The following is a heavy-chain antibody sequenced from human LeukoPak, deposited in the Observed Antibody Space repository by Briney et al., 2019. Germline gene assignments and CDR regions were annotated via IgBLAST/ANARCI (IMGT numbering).Heavy chain of an antibody. CDR2: ISYDGSNK. CDR3: ARDLPDSSGYPDAFDI. J-gene: IGHJ3*02. CDR1: GFTFSSYA. Sequence: GGSLRLSCAASGFTFSSYAMHWVRQAPGKGPEWVAVISYDGSNKYYADSVKGRFTISRDNAKNSLYLQMNSLRAEDTAVYYCARDLPDSSGYPDAFDIWGQGTMVTVSS. D-gene: IGHD3-22*01. V-gene: IGHV3-30-3*01.